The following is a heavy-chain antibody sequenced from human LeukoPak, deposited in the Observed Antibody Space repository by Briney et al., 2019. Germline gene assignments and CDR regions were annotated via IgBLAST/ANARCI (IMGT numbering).Heavy chain of an antibody. J-gene: IGHJ3*02. CDR2: IRYDGSNK. Sequence: GGSLRLSCAASGFTFSSYGMHWVRQAPGKGLEWVAFIRYDGSNKYYADSVKGRFTISRDNSKNTLYLQMNSLRAGDTAVYYCAKDRAIKEWELLLMDAFDIWGQGTMVTVSS. CDR3: AKDRAIKEWELLLMDAFDI. CDR1: GFTFSSYG. D-gene: IGHD1-26*01. V-gene: IGHV3-30*02.